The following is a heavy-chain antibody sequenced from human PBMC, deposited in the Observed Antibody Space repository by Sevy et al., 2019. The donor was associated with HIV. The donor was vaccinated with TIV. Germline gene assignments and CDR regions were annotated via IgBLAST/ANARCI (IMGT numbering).Heavy chain of an antibody. J-gene: IGHJ4*02. CDR1: GLTFDNYD. CDR3: AKDKGGWGNFDY. D-gene: IGHD6-19*01. Sequence: GGSLRLSCAASGLTFDNYDFNWVRQAPGKGLEWVSRVTGSGEYTDYADFVKGRFTISRDNSKNTLYLQMNSLRAEDTALYYCAKDKGGWGNFDYWGQGTLVTVSS. CDR2: VTGSGEYT. V-gene: IGHV3-23*01.